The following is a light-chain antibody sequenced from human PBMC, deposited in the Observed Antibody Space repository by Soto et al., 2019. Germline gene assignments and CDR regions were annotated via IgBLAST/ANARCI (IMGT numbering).Light chain of an antibody. Sequence: QSALTQPASVSGSPGQSITISCTGTSSDVGGYNFVSWYQQHPGKVPKLMIFDVNRRPSGVSDRFSGSKSGNTASLTISGLKVEDEGDYSCFSYTSSSTRVFASGTKVTAL. CDR2: DVN. CDR1: SSDVGGYNF. J-gene: IGLJ1*01. CDR3: FSYTSSSTRV. V-gene: IGLV2-14*03.